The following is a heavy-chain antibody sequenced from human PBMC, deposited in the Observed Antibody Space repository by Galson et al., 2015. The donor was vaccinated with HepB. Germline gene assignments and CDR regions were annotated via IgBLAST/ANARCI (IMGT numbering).Heavy chain of an antibody. CDR3: ARSPLRFLDWLPYYDYYYMDV. V-gene: IGHV7-4-1*02. D-gene: IGHD3-3*01. CDR1: GYTFTDYV. CDR2: MNTNTGKP. J-gene: IGHJ6*03. Sequence: VKVSCKASGYTFTDYVVNWVRQAPGHGLEWMGWMNTNTGKPTYAPGFAGTFVFSLDTSVPTAYLQISSLETDDTAVYYCARSPLRFLDWLPYYDYYYMDVWGEGTTVTVSS.